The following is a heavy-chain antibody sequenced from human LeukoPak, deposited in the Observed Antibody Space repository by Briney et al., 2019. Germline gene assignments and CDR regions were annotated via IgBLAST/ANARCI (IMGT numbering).Heavy chain of an antibody. J-gene: IGHJ4*02. V-gene: IGHV3-23*01. CDR2: ISSSGAGT. CDR3: ARRYFDY. Sequence: GGSLRLSCAASGFTFSSYAMSWVRQAPGKGLEWVSGISSSGAGTYYADSVKGRFTISRDNSKNTLFLQMNTLRAEDTAVYYCARRYFDYWGQGTLVTVSS. CDR1: GFTFSSYA.